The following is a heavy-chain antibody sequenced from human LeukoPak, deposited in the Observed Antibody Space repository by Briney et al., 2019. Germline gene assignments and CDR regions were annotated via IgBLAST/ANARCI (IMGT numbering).Heavy chain of an antibody. V-gene: IGHV3-23*01. CDR2: ISGSGGST. Sequence: PGGSLRLSCAVSGLTFNNYAMSWVRQAPGKGLEWVSAISGSGGSTYYADSVKGRFTISRDNSKNTLYLQMNSLRAEDTAVYYCARGGFARFDPWGQGTLVTVSS. J-gene: IGHJ5*02. CDR3: ARGGFARFDP. D-gene: IGHD3-10*01. CDR1: GLTFNNYA.